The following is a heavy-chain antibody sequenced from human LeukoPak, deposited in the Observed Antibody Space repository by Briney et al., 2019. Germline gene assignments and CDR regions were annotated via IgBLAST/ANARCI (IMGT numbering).Heavy chain of an antibody. CDR2: ISYDGSNK. CDR1: GFTFSSYA. D-gene: IGHD3-10*01. J-gene: IGHJ5*02. V-gene: IGHV3-30*04. CDR3: ARDPGSRFNYGSGSYWFDP. Sequence: GSLRLSCAASGFTFSSYAMHWVRQAPGEGLEWVAVISYDGSNKYYADSVKGRFTISRDNSKNTLYLQMNSLRAEDTAVYYCARDPGSRFNYGSGSYWFDPWGQGTLVTVSS.